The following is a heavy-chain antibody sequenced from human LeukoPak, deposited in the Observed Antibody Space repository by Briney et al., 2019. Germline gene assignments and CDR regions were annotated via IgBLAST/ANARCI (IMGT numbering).Heavy chain of an antibody. D-gene: IGHD6-19*01. CDR1: GGSISSSSYY. CDR3: ARGVVSGWTPRANWFDP. J-gene: IGHJ5*02. V-gene: IGHV4-39*07. CDR2: IYYSGST. Sequence: SETLSLTCTVSGGSISSSSYYWGWIRQPPGKGLEWIGSIYYSGSTNYNPSLKSRVTISVDTSKNQFSLKLSSVTAADTAVYYCARGVVSGWTPRANWFDPWGQGTLVTVSS.